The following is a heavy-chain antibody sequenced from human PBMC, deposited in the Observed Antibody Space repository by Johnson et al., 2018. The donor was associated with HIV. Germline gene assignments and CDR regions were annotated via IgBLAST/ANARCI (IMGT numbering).Heavy chain of an antibody. CDR3: ARRSGTWDAFDI. J-gene: IGHJ3*02. CDR2: IHWNAGNT. Sequence: VQLVESGGYVVRPGGSLRLSCAASGFTFDDYDMTWVRQAPGKGLEWVSGIHWNAGNTGYVDSVKGRFTISRDNAKNSLYLQMNSLRAEDTALYYCARRSGTWDAFDIWGQVTMVTVSS. V-gene: IGHV3-20*04. CDR1: GFTFDDYD. D-gene: IGHD1-26*01.